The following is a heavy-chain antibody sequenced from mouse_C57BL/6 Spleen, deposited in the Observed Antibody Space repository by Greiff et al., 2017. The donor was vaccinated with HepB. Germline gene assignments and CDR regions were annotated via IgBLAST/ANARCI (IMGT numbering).Heavy chain of an antibody. V-gene: IGHV2-9-1*01. J-gene: IGHJ2*01. CDR3: ARTETGWGHYFDY. D-gene: IGHD4-1*01. CDR1: GFSLTSYA. CDR2: IWTGGGT. Sequence: QVQLQQSGPGLVAPSQSLSITCTVSGFSLTSYAISWVRQPPGKGLEWLGVIWTGGGTNYNSALKSRLSISKDNSKSQVFLKMNSLQTDDTARYYCARTETGWGHYFDYWGQGTTLTVSS.